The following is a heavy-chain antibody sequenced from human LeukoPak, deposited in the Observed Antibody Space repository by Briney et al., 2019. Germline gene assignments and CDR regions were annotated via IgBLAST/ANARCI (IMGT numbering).Heavy chain of an antibody. Sequence: GGSLRLSCAASGFTFSSYSMNWVRQAPGKGLEWISSISSSSSYIYYADSVKGRFTISRDNAKNSLYLQMNSLRAEDTVVYYCERADGSGSYYFGPLDYWGQGTLVTVSS. CDR2: ISSSSSYI. D-gene: IGHD3-10*01. CDR1: GFTFSSYS. CDR3: ERADGSGSYYFGPLDY. J-gene: IGHJ4*02. V-gene: IGHV3-21*01.